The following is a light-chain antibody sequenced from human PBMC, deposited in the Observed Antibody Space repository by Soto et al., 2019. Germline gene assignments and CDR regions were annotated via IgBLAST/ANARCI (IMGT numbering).Light chain of an antibody. V-gene: IGLV1-40*01. CDR1: SSNIGAGYD. Sequence: QPVLTQPPSVSGAPGQRVTISCSGSSSNIGAGYDVHWYQQLPGTAPKLLISANNIRPSGVPDRFSGSKSGTSASLAITGLQAEDEADYYCQSYDSSLSGSGVFGGGTKVTVL. J-gene: IGLJ3*02. CDR3: QSYDSSLSGSGV. CDR2: ANN.